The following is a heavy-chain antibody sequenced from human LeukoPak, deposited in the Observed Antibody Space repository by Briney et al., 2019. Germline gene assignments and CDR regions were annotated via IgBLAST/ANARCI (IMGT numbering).Heavy chain of an antibody. J-gene: IGHJ5*02. V-gene: IGHV1-2*02. CDR1: GYTFTSYY. Sequence: ASVKVSCKASGYTFTSYYMHWVRQAPGQGLEWMGWINPNSGGTNYAQKFQGRVTMTRDTSISTAYMELSRLRSDDTAVYYCARGAPHYCTTGVCYFSNWFDPWGQGTLVTVSS. D-gene: IGHD2-8*01. CDR2: INPNSGGT. CDR3: ARGAPHYCTTGVCYFSNWFDP.